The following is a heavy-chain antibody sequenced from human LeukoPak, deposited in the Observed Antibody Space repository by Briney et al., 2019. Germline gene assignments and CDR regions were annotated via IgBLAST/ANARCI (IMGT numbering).Heavy chain of an antibody. J-gene: IGHJ5*02. CDR1: GGTFSSYA. CDR3: AKSSCCPGIAVDDWFDP. CDR2: IIPIFGTA. D-gene: IGHD6-19*01. V-gene: IGHV1-69*01. Sequence: GASVKVSCKASGGTFSSYAISWVRQAPGQGLEWMGGIIPIFGTANYAQKFQGRVTITADESTSTAYMELSSLRSEDTAVYYCAKSSCCPGIAVDDWFDPWGQGTLVTVSP.